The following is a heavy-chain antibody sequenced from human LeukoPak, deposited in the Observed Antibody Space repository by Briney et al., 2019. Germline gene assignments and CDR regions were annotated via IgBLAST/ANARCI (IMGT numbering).Heavy chain of an antibody. Sequence: PPETLSLTGTVSGGSISSSSYYWGWIRQPPGKGLEWIGSIYYSGSTYYNPSLKSRVSISVDTSKNQFSLKLSSVTAADTAVYYCARGLRYPSIAAAGPFDYWGQGTLVTVSS. J-gene: IGHJ4*02. CDR1: GGSISSSSYY. CDR2: IYYSGST. D-gene: IGHD6-13*01. V-gene: IGHV4-39*07. CDR3: ARGLRYPSIAAAGPFDY.